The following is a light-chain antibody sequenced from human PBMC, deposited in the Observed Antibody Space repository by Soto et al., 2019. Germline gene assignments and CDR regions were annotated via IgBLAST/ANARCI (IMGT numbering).Light chain of an antibody. CDR2: GAS. V-gene: IGKV3-15*01. CDR1: QSVSSN. CDR3: QQYNNWPPPWT. J-gene: IGKJ1*01. Sequence: EIVMTQSPATLSVSPGERATLSSRASQSVSSNLAWYQQKPGQAPRLLIYGASTRATGIPARFSGSGSGTEFTLTISSLQSEDFAVYYCQQYNNWPPPWTFGQGTKVEIK.